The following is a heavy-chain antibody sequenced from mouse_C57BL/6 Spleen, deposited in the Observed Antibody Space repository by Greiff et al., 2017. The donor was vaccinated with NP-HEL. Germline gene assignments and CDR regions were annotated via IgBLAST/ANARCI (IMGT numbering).Heavy chain of an antibody. CDR1: GYSITSGYY. Sequence: EVKLQESGPGLVKPSQSLSLTCSVTGYSITSGYYWNWIRQFPGNKLEWMGYISYDGSNNYNPSLKNRISITRDTSKNQFFLKLNSVTTEDTATYYCAIYYGSSPWFAYWGQGTLVTVSA. CDR2: ISYDGSN. J-gene: IGHJ3*01. CDR3: AIYYGSSPWFAY. D-gene: IGHD1-1*01. V-gene: IGHV3-6*01.